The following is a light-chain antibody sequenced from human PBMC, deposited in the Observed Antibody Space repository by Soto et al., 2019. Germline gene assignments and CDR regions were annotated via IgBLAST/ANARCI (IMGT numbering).Light chain of an antibody. CDR3: ASYTAASTMV. CDR2: DVN. V-gene: IGLV2-14*03. Sequence: QSVLTQPASVSGSLGQSITISCTGTRSDIGSRNSVSWYQHHPGKAPKLMIYDVNIRPSGVSHRFSGSKSGNAASLTISGPQAEDEADYSCASYTAASTMVFGGGTKVTV. CDR1: RSDIGSRNS. J-gene: IGLJ2*01.